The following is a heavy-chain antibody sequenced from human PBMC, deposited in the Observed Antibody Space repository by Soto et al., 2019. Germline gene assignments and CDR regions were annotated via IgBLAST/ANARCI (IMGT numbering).Heavy chain of an antibody. J-gene: IGHJ4*02. CDR2: INHSGST. Sequence: QVQLQQWGAGLLKPSETLSLTCAVYGGSFSGYYWSWIRQPPGKGLEWIGEINHSGSTYYNPSLKSRVTISVDRSKNQFSLKLSSVTAADTAVYYCARSIAARPYYFDYWGQGTLVTVSS. CDR1: GGSFSGYY. CDR3: ARSIAARPYYFDY. V-gene: IGHV4-34*01. D-gene: IGHD6-6*01.